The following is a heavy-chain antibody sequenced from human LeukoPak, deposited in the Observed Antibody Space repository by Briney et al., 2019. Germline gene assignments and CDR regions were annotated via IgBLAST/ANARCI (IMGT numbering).Heavy chain of an antibody. V-gene: IGHV4-38-2*02. CDR2: IYHSGST. CDR3: AREDDYVWGSYRYNDAFDI. D-gene: IGHD3-16*02. Sequence: SETLSLTCTVSGYSISSGYYWGWIRQPPGKGLEWIGSIYHSGSTYYNPSLRSRVTISVDTSKNQFSLKLSSVTAADTAVYYCAREDDYVWGSYRYNDAFDIWGQGTMVTVSS. J-gene: IGHJ3*02. CDR1: GYSISSGYY.